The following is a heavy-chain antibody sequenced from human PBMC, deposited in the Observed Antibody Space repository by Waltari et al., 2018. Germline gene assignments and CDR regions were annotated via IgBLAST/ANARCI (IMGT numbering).Heavy chain of an antibody. CDR3: ATDVLAAADVTFFDH. CDR1: GASTGVYY. J-gene: IGHJ4*02. Sequence: VQLQESGPGLVKTSGTLSLTCSVTGASTGVYYWSWLRQSPGTGLEWIGYIYYKGETTYNPSLKGRVTISQDTSKRQFSLTLNSVTAADTAVYYCATDVLAAADVTFFDHWGQGIRVSVSS. V-gene: IGHV4-59*01. D-gene: IGHD6-13*01. CDR2: IYYKGET.